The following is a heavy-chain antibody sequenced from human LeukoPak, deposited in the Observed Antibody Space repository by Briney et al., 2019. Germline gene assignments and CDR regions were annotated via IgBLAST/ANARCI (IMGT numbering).Heavy chain of an antibody. CDR1: GGSISTSSYY. CDR3: AREGSRYSYGPSFMDV. V-gene: IGHV4-39*02. J-gene: IGHJ6*02. CDR2: IYYSGST. D-gene: IGHD5-18*01. Sequence: PSETLSLTCTVSGGSISTSSYYWGWIRQPPGKGLEWIGSIYYSGSTCYNPSLKSRVTISVDTSKNQFSLKLSSVTAADTAVYYCAREGSRYSYGPSFMDVWGQGTTVTVSS.